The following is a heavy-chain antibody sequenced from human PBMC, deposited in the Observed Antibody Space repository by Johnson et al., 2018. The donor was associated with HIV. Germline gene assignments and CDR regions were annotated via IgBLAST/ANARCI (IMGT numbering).Heavy chain of an antibody. Sequence: VQLVESGGGVVQPGGSLRLSCAASGFTFSTYGMHWVRQAPGKGLEWVSFIRYDGSNKYYGDSVKGRFTVSRDNSKNTLYLQMNSLRAEDTAVYYCAKDQWELSRGAFDIWGQGTMVTVSS. CDR3: AKDQWELSRGAFDI. V-gene: IGHV3-30*02. CDR1: GFTFSTYG. D-gene: IGHD1-26*01. J-gene: IGHJ3*02. CDR2: IRYDGSNK.